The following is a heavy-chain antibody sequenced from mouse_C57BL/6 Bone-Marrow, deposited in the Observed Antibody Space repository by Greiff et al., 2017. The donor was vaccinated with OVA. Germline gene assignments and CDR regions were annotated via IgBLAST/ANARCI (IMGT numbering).Heavy chain of an antibody. V-gene: IGHV1-55*01. D-gene: IGHD1-1*01. J-gene: IGHJ4*01. CDR2: IYPGSGST. CDR3: ARFAHYYGPYYYAMDY. Sequence: VKLQQPGAELVKPGASVKMSCKASGYTFTSYWITWVKQRPGQGLEWIGDIYPGSGSTNYTEKFKSKATLTVDTSSSTAYMQLSSLTSEDSAVYYCARFAHYYGPYYYAMDYWGQGTSVTVSS. CDR1: GYTFTSYW.